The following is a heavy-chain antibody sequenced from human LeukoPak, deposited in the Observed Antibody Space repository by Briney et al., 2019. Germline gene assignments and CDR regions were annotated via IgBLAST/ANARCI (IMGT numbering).Heavy chain of an antibody. D-gene: IGHD6-13*01. CDR2: ISWNSGSI. Sequence: PGESLRLSSAASGFTFDDYAMHWVRQAPGKGLAWVSGISWNSGSIGHADSVKGRFTISRDNAKNSLYLQMNSLRAEDTALYYCAKDGSSSWYGENNFDYWGQGTLVTVSS. V-gene: IGHV3-9*01. J-gene: IGHJ4*02. CDR1: GFTFDDYA. CDR3: AKDGSSSWYGENNFDY.